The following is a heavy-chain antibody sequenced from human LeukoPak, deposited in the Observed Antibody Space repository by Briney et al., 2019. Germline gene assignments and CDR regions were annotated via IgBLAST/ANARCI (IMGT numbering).Heavy chain of an antibody. CDR1: GGSISSYY. CDR3: ARNYDSSGYTTFAY. Sequence: PSETLSPTCSVSGGSISSYYWSWIRQPPGKGLEWIGNIYYSGSTNYNPSLKSRVTISVDTSKNQFSLKLSSVTAADTAVYYCARNYDSSGYTTFAYWGQGTLVTVSS. CDR2: IYYSGST. D-gene: IGHD3-22*01. V-gene: IGHV4-59*12. J-gene: IGHJ4*02.